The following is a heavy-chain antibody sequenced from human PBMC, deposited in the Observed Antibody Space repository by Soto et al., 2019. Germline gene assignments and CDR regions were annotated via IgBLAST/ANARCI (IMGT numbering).Heavy chain of an antibody. V-gene: IGHV3-7*01. D-gene: IGHD3-10*01. Sequence: EVQLVESGGGLVQPGGSLRLSCVASKFTFSNYWMTWVRQAPGKGLEWVANIKEDGSEKYYVDSVKGRFTISRDNAKNSLYLQNNSLRAEDPAVYYCARVYFKYDFWGQGTLVTVSS. CDR3: ARVYFKYDF. CDR2: IKEDGSEK. J-gene: IGHJ4*02. CDR1: KFTFSNYW.